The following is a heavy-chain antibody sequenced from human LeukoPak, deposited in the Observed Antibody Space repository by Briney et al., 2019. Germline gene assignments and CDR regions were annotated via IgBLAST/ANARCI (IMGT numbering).Heavy chain of an antibody. V-gene: IGHV3-53*01. CDR2: ISNGGNT. D-gene: IGHD4/OR15-4a*01. CDR3: ARGGALDI. CDR1: GFTVSDNY. Sequence: PGGSLRLSCAASGFTVSDNYMTWVRQAPGKGLERVSLISNGGNTYYEDSVKGRFTISRDISQNMLYLQMNSLRAEDTAVYYCARGGALDIWGQGTMVIVS. J-gene: IGHJ3*02.